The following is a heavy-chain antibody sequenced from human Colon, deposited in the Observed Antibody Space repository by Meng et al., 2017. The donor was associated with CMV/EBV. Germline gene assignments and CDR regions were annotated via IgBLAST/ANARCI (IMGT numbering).Heavy chain of an antibody. CDR1: GYSFTGYY. Sequence: QVQLVPSGFEVKMPGASWKVSCKASGYSFTGYYLHWLRQAPGQRLEWLGRINTDDGDTKYAPKFRGRATMTRDTSITTAYMELDGLTSDDTATYYCARDRASLYYQFDSWGQGTLVTVSS. CDR2: INTDDGDT. CDR3: ARDRASLYYQFDS. V-gene: IGHV1-2*06. J-gene: IGHJ4*02. D-gene: IGHD5/OR15-5a*01.